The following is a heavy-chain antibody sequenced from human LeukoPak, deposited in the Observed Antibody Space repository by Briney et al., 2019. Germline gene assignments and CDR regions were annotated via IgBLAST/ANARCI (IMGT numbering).Heavy chain of an antibody. CDR3: ARDFGDYDYVWGSYRYAFDI. J-gene: IGHJ3*02. CDR1: GGSISSYY. D-gene: IGHD3-16*02. Sequence: SETLSLTCTVSGGSISSYYWSWIRQPPGKGLEWIGYIYYSGSTNYNPSLKSRVTISVDTSKNQFSLKLSSVTAADTAVYYCARDFGDYDYVWGSYRYAFDIWGQGTMVTVSS. CDR2: IYYSGST. V-gene: IGHV4-59*01.